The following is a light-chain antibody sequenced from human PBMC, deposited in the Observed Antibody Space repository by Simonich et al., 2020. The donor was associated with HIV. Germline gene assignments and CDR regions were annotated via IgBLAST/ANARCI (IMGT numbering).Light chain of an antibody. J-gene: IGKJ1*01. V-gene: IGKV1-39*01. CDR3: QQTYNTPPWT. CDR1: QYISSY. CDR2: AAS. Sequence: DIKMTQSPSSLSASVGDRVTITCRASQYISSYLNWYQQKPGKAPKLLISAASSLQSGVPSRFSGSGAGTDFTLTISSLQPEDFTTYYCQQTYNTPPWTFGQGTKVEIK.